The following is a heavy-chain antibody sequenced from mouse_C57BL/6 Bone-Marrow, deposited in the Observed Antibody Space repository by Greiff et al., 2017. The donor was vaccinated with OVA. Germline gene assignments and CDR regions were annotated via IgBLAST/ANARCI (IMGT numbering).Heavy chain of an antibody. V-gene: IGHV14-4*01. D-gene: IGHD2-1*01. CDR2: IDPENGDT. CDR1: GFNIKDDY. Sequence: VHVKQSGAELVRPGASVKLSCTASGFNIKDDYMHWVKPRPEQGLAWIGWIDPENGDTEYASKFQGKATITADTASNTAYLQLSSLTSEDTAVYYCTSYGNFDYWGQGTTLTVSS. CDR3: TSYGNFDY. J-gene: IGHJ2*01.